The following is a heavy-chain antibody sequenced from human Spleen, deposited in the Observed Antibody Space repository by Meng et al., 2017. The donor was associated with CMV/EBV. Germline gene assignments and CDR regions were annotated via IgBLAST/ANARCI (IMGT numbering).Heavy chain of an antibody. V-gene: IGHV4-34*01. CDR3: ARGRREMTTILFDN. J-gene: IGHJ4*02. CDR1: GGSFSGYC. Sequence: QGQLKQWVAGLLHPSEHLSLTCAVYGGSFSGYCWSWMRQHPGKGLEWIGEINHSGSTNYNPSLKSRVTISVDTSKNQFSLKLSSVTAADTAVYYCARGRREMTTILFDNWGQGTLVTVSS. D-gene: IGHD5-24*01. CDR2: INHSGST.